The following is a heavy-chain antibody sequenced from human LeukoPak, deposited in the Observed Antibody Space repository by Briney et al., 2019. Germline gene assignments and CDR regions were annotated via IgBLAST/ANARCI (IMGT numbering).Heavy chain of an antibody. V-gene: IGHV3-20*04. CDR2: SNWNGGST. Sequence: PGGSLRLSCAASGFIFDDYGMSWVRQAPGRGLEWVSGSNWNGGSTGYADSVKGRFTISRDNAKNSLYLQMNSLRAEDTALYYCVRGSKMATPGGAFDIWGQGTTVTVSS. CDR1: GFIFDDYG. CDR3: VRGSKMATPGGAFDI. D-gene: IGHD5-24*01. J-gene: IGHJ3*02.